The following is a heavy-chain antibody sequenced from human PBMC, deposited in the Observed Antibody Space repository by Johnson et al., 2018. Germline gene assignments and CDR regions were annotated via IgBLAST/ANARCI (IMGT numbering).Heavy chain of an antibody. D-gene: IGHD1-7*01. CDR1: GGTFSSYG. V-gene: IGHV1-69*12. Sequence: QVQLVQSGAEVKKPGSSVKVSCKASGGTFSSYGINWVRRAPGQGLEWMGGIIPIFGPPNYAQKFQGRVTLTADESTSTAYMELSSRRSEDTAVYFCARGSTTGHYYSMDVWGHGTTVTVSS. J-gene: IGHJ6*02. CDR3: ARGSTTGHYYSMDV. CDR2: IIPIFGPP.